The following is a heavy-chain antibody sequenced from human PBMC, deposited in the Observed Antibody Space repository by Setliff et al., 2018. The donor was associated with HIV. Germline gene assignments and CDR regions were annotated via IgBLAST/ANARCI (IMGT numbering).Heavy chain of an antibody. J-gene: IGHJ4*02. Sequence: PSETLSLTCAVYGGSFSGYYWSWIRQPPGKGLEWIGEINHSGSTNYNPSLKSRVTISVDTSKNQFSLKLSSVTAADTAVYYCARRIWFGTTDYWGQGTLVTV. CDR1: GGSFSGYY. CDR3: ARRIWFGTTDY. CDR2: INHSGST. V-gene: IGHV4-34*01. D-gene: IGHD3-10*01.